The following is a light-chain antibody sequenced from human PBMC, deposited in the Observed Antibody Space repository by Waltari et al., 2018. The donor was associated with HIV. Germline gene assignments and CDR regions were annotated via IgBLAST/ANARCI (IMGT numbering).Light chain of an antibody. CDR1: QSVSSSY. V-gene: IGKV3-20*01. J-gene: IGKJ1*01. Sequence: IVLTQSPGTLSLSPGASATLSCRASQSVSSSYLAWYQQKPGQAPRLPIYGAPSRATGIPDRCSGSGSGTDFTLTSSRLEPEDFAVYYCQQDGSSPLTFGQGTKVEIK. CDR3: QQDGSSPLT. CDR2: GAP.